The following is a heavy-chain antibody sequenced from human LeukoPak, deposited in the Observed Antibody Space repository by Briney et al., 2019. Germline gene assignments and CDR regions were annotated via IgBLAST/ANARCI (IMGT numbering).Heavy chain of an antibody. CDR1: GGSISSYY. CDR2: IYHSGTT. Sequence: SETLSLTCTVSGGSISSYYWSWIRQPPGKGLEWIGSIYHSGTTYYNPSLKSRVTISVDTSKNQFSLKLSSVTAADTAVYYCARPPDSSDYGAAFDFWGQGTLVTVSS. D-gene: IGHD4-17*01. J-gene: IGHJ4*02. V-gene: IGHV4-59*08. CDR3: ARPPDSSDYGAAFDF.